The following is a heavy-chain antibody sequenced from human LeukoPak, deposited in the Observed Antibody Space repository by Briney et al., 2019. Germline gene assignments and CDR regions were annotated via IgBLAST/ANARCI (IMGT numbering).Heavy chain of an antibody. J-gene: IGHJ4*02. D-gene: IGHD6-13*01. CDR2: INLDGSER. Sequence: GGSLRLSCAASGFTFSGYSMTWVRQAPGKELEWVANINLDGSERFYVDFVKGRFTISRDNADNSMYLQMNSLRAEDTAVYYCGRVIAGAIDYWGQGTLVTVSS. CDR1: GFTFSGYS. V-gene: IGHV3-7*01. CDR3: GRVIAGAIDY.